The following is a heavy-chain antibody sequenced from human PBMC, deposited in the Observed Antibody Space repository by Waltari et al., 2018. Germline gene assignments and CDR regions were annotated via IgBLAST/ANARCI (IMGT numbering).Heavy chain of an antibody. Sequence: EVQLVESGGGLVQPGGSLRLSCAASGFTFSGSAMHWVRQASGKGMEWVGRIRSKANRYTKAYAASVKGRFTISRDDSKNTAYLQMNSLKTEDTAVYYCTRPTNWGFDYWGQGTLVTVSS. CDR2: IRSKANRYTK. J-gene: IGHJ4*02. V-gene: IGHV3-73*01. CDR1: GFTFSGSA. CDR3: TRPTNWGFDY. D-gene: IGHD7-27*01.